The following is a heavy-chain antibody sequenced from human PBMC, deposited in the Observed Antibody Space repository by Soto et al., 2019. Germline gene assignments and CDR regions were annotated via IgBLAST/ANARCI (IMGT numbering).Heavy chain of an antibody. J-gene: IGHJ6*02. CDR2: MNPNSGNT. CDR3: ARGARDFWSGYYVVYGMDV. D-gene: IGHD3-3*01. CDR1: GYTFTSYD. V-gene: IGHV1-8*01. Sequence: ASVKVSCKASGYTFTSYDINWVRQATGQGLEWMGWMNPNSGNTGYAQKFQGRVTMTRNTSISTAYMELSSLRSEDTAVYYCARGARDFWSGYYVVYGMDVWGQGTTVTVS.